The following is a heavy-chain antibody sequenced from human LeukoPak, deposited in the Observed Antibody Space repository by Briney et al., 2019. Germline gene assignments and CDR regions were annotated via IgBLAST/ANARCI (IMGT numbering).Heavy chain of an antibody. D-gene: IGHD6-19*01. V-gene: IGHV5-51*01. CDR2: IYPGDSDT. CDR1: GYSFTTNW. CDR3: ARHRPHTDSNSVADYYDY. Sequence: GESLKISCKTSGYSFTTNWIGWVRQMPGKGLEWMGIIYPGDSDTRYSPSFQGQVTISADKSISTAYLQWSNLKASDTAMYYCARHRPHTDSNSVADYYDYWGQGTLVTVSS. J-gene: IGHJ4*02.